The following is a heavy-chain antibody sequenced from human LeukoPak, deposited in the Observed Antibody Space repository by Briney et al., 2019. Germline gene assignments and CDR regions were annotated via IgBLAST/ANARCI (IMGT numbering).Heavy chain of an antibody. D-gene: IGHD2-21*02. CDR2: INTDGSTT. J-gene: IGHJ4*02. Sequence: GGSLRLSCAASGFTFGSYWMHWVRQAPGKGLVWVSRINTDGSTTTYADSVKGRFTISRDNAKNTLYLQMNSLRAEDTAVYYCAREVANCVGDCLIHWGQGTLVTVSS. CDR1: GFTFGSYW. V-gene: IGHV3-74*01. CDR3: AREVANCVGDCLIH.